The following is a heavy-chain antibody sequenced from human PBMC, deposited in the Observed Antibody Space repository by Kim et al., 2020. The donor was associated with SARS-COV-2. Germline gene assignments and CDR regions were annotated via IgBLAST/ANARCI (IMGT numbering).Heavy chain of an antibody. CDR1: GFTFDDYT. V-gene: IGHV3-49*03. CDR2: IRDKADDRTA. Sequence: GGSLRLSCTTSGFTFDDYTVAWIRQAPGKGLEWVSFIRDKADDRTAEYAASVKGRFTISRDDSKSIAYLQMNSLKTEDTAVYYCSRDLLRGADRVPYDFWGQGTLVTVSS. D-gene: IGHD3-10*01. J-gene: IGHJ4*02. CDR3: SRDLLRGADRVPYDF.